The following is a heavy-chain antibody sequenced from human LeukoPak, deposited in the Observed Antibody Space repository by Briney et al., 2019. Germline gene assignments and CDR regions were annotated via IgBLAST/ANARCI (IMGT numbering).Heavy chain of an antibody. V-gene: IGHV5-51*01. J-gene: IGHJ4*02. Sequence: GESLKISCKGSGYSFASYWIAWVRQMPGKGLEWMGIIYPGDSDTRYSPSFQGQVTISADKSISTAYLQWSSLKASDTAIYYCARQWGDCSSTSCYSAYWGRGTLVTVSS. D-gene: IGHD2-2*01. CDR2: IYPGDSDT. CDR1: GYSFASYW. CDR3: ARQWGDCSSTSCYSAY.